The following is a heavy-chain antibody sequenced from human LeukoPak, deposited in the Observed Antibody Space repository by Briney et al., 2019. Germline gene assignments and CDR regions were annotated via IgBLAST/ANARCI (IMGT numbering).Heavy chain of an antibody. CDR3: ARRYSGSYNYYYMDV. Sequence: GGSLRLSCAASGFTFSSYAMHWVRQAPGKGLEWVAVISYDGSNKYYADSVKGRFTISRDNSENTLYLQMNSLRPEDTAVYYCARRYSGSYNYYYMDVWGKGTTVTVSS. V-gene: IGHV3-30*03. CDR1: GFTFSSYA. CDR2: ISYDGSNK. D-gene: IGHD1-26*01. J-gene: IGHJ6*03.